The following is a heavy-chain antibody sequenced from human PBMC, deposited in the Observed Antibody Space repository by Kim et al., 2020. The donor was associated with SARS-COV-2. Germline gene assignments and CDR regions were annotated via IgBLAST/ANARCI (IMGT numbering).Heavy chain of an antibody. CDR3: GRDYSD. D-gene: IGHD6-13*01. V-gene: IGHV3-7*01. J-gene: IGHJ4*02. CDR1: GFTFRSYW. Sequence: GGSLRLSCAASGFTFRSYWMSWVRQAPGKGLEWVANIKEAGSEKYYVDSVKGRFTISRDNAKNSLFLQMNSLRAEDAAVYYCGRDYSDWGQGTLVTVSS. CDR2: IKEAGSEK.